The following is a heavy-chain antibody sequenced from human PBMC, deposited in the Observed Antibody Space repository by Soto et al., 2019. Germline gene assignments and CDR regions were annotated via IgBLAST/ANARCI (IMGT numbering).Heavy chain of an antibody. D-gene: IGHD6-25*01. J-gene: IGHJ6*02. Sequence: SETLSFTCAVCGGSLWGYYWRWIRKPPGTGLEWIGEINNSGSTIYNPSLKRRATISVDTSQNQFSLKLSPVTAAVMDVHYCATDGHSSASRYYYHGMYVWVHGTTGTVS. V-gene: IGHV4-34*08. CDR2: INNSGST. CDR3: ATDGHSSASRYYYHGMYV. CDR1: GGSLWGYY.